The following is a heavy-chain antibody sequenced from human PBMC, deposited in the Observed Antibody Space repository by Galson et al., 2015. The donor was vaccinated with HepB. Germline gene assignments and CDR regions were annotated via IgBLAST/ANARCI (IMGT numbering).Heavy chain of an antibody. CDR3: ARGIAAAANLARGAFDI. J-gene: IGHJ3*02. V-gene: IGHV1-2*02. CDR1: GYTFTGYY. CDR2: INPNSGGT. Sequence: CKASGYTFTGYYMHWVRQAPGQGLEWMGWINPNSGGTNYAQKFQGRVTMTRDTSISTAYMELSRLRSDDTAVYYCARGIAAAANLARGAFDIWGQGTMVTVSS. D-gene: IGHD6-13*01.